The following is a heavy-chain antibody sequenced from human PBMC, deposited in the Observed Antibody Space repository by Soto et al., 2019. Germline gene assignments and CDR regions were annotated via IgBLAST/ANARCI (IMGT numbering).Heavy chain of an antibody. V-gene: IGHV3-21*02. CDR3: VKEGISNYNEYFDY. Sequence: VQLVESGGGLAKPGGSLRLSCAASGFIFATHTSNWVRQAPGKGLEWVSSITGSGIYTRYADSVKGRFTISRDNAKASLYLQMNSLGAEDTAVYYCVKEGISNYNEYFDYWGQGTLVTVSS. J-gene: IGHJ4*02. CDR1: GFIFATHT. CDR2: ITGSGIYT. D-gene: IGHD4-4*01.